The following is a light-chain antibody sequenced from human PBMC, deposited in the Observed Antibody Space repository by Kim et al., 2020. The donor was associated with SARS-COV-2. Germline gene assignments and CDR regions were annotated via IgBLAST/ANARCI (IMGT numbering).Light chain of an antibody. J-gene: IGKJ4*01. CDR1: HSVSSN. V-gene: IGKV3-15*01. CDR2: GAS. Sequence: EIVMTQSPVTLSVSPGERATLSCRASHSVSSNLAWYQQKPGQAPRLLIYGASTRATGLPDRFSGSGSGTEFTLTISSLQSEDFAVYYCQQYTSWPLTFGGGTKVDI. CDR3: QQYTSWPLT.